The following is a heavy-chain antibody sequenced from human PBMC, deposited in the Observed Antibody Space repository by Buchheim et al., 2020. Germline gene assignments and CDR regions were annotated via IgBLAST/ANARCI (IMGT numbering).Heavy chain of an antibody. Sequence: EVQLVDSGGGLVQPGGSLRLSCAASGFTFSRFWMSWVRQAPGKGLEWVANIKEDGSAEFYVDSVKGRFTISRDNAKNSLYLQINSLRAEDTAFYYCVRDSPMGADWGQGTL. V-gene: IGHV3-7*01. J-gene: IGHJ4*02. CDR2: IKEDGSAE. CDR1: GFTFSRFW. CDR3: VRDSPMGAD. D-gene: IGHD5-24*01.